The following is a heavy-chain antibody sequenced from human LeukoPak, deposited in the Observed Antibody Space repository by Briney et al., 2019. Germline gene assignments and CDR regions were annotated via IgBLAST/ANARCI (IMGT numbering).Heavy chain of an antibody. CDR1: GFTFSSYS. CDR3: AREGGSGSPRFDP. J-gene: IGHJ5*02. V-gene: IGHV3-30*03. CDR2: ISYDGSNK. Sequence: GGSLRLSCAASGFTFSSYSMNWVRQAPGKGLEWVAVISYDGSNKYYADSVKGRFTISRDNSKNTLYLQMNSLRAEDTAVYYCAREGGSGSPRFDPWGQGTLVTVSS. D-gene: IGHD3-10*01.